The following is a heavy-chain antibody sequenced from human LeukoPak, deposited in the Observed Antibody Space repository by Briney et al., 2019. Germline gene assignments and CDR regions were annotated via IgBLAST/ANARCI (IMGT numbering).Heavy chain of an antibody. J-gene: IGHJ5*02. V-gene: IGHV1-46*01. CDR1: AFSFTSYY. Sequence: ASVKVSCKASAFSFTSYYMHWVRQAPGQGLEWMGIINPGGDSTNYAQKFQGRVTITRDTSTSTVYMELSSLRSEDTAVYYCARDNSRSDSGTSYWWFDPWGQGTLVTVSS. CDR2: INPGGDST. D-gene: IGHD3-22*01. CDR3: ARDNSRSDSGTSYWWFDP.